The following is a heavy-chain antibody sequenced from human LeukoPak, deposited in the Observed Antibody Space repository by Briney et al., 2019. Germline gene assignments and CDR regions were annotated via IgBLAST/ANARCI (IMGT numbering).Heavy chain of an antibody. Sequence: PGGSLRLSCAASGFTFSSYSMNWVRQAPGKGLEWVSYISSSSSTIYYADSVKGRFTISRDNAKNSLYLQMNSLRAEDTAVYYCARAGVWFGELLDYYYYYMDVWGKGTTVTVSS. CDR3: ARAGVWFGELLDYYYYYMDV. J-gene: IGHJ6*03. V-gene: IGHV3-48*01. D-gene: IGHD3-10*01. CDR1: GFTFSSYS. CDR2: ISSSSSTI.